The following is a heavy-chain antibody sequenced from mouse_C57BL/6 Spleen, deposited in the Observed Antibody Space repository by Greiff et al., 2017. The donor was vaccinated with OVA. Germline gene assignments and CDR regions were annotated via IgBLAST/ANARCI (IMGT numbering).Heavy chain of an antibody. V-gene: IGHV8-12*01. J-gene: IGHJ2*01. D-gene: IGHD2-3*01. CDR2: IYWDDDK. CDR3: ARRAHDGYFHYFDY. CDR1: GFSLSTSGMG. Sequence: QVQLKESGPGILQSSQTLSLTCSFSGFSLSTSGMGVSWIRQPSGKGLEWLAHIYWDDDKRYNPSLKRRLTISKDTSRNQVFLKSTSVDTADTATYYCARRAHDGYFHYFDYWGQGTTLTVSS.